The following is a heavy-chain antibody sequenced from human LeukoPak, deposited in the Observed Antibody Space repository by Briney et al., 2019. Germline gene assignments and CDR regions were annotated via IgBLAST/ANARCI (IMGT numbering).Heavy chain of an antibody. D-gene: IGHD3-22*01. CDR3: VKDLRDSSSAIFDY. V-gene: IGHV3-23*01. CDR2: IYGSGDGT. J-gene: IGHJ4*02. CDR1: GFTFSNYA. Sequence: GGSLRLSCAASGFTFSNYAMSWVRQAPGKGLEWVSGIYGSGDGTYYADSVKGRFTMSRDNSKNTVYVQMNSLRAEDTAVYYCVKDLRDSSSAIFDYWGQGTVVTVSS.